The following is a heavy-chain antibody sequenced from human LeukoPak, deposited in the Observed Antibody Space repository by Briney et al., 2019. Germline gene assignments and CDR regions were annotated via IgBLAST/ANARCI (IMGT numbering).Heavy chain of an antibody. Sequence: GESLKICCKSSGYSFTNYWIAWVRQMPGKGLEWMAIAYPRDTDTRYSPSFQGQVTVSADKSINTAYLQSSSLKASDTAMYSCTRPDSTGFYTDWGQATLVTDSS. CDR1: GYSFTNYW. CDR2: AYPRDTDT. CDR3: TRPDSTGFYTD. J-gene: IGHJ4*02. D-gene: IGHD3-22*01. V-gene: IGHV5-51*01.